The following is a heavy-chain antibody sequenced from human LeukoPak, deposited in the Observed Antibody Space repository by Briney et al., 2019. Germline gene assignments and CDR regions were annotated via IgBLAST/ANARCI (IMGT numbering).Heavy chain of an antibody. CDR3: AKGYCSSNSCRYNFYYMDV. J-gene: IGHJ6*03. CDR1: GFTFVNYW. CDR2: INSDGSST. V-gene: IGHV3-74*03. D-gene: IGHD2-2*01. Sequence: GGSLRLSCAASGFTFVNYWMHWVRQAPGKGLVWVSRINSDGSSTMYADSVKGRFTLSRDNAKNTLYLQMNSLRAEDTALYYCAKGYCSSNSCRYNFYYMDVWGKGTTVTVSS.